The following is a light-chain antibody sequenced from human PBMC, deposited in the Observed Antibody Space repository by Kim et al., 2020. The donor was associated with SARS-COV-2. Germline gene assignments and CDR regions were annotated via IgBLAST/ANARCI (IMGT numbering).Light chain of an antibody. CDR3: QQYGTSPYT. J-gene: IGKJ2*01. CDR1: QSVSSNY. Sequence: EIMLTQSPGTLSLSPGQRATLSCRASQSVSSNYLAWYQQKPGQAPRLLIFGASNRATGTPDRFSGSGSGTDFTLTISRLEPEDFAVYFCQQYGTSPYTFCQGTKLEIK. CDR2: GAS. V-gene: IGKV3-20*01.